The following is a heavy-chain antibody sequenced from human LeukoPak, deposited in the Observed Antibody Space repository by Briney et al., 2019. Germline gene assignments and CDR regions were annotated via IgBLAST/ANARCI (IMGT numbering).Heavy chain of an antibody. CDR1: GFTFSSYA. Sequence: TGGSLRLSCAASGFTFSSYAMHWVRQAPGKGLEYVSAISSNGGSTYYANSVKGRFTISRDNSKNTLYLQMGSLRAEDMAVYYCARVGIWTQLVAGIPVYYYYYMDVWGKGTTVTVSS. CDR2: ISSNGGST. V-gene: IGHV3-64*01. CDR3: ARVGIWTQLVAGIPVYYYYYMDV. J-gene: IGHJ6*03. D-gene: IGHD6-19*01.